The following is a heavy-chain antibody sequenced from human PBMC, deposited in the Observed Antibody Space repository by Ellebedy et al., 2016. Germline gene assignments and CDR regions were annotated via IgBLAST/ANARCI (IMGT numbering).Heavy chain of an antibody. CDR1: GFTFSTYW. Sequence: GESLKISCAASGFTFSTYWMSWVRQAPGKGLEWVANIKHDGSDKYYMDSVKGRFTISRDNAKNSLYLQINSLRAEDTAVYYCARDSPGYGAYVNWGQGTLVTVSS. D-gene: IGHD4/OR15-4a*01. CDR2: IKHDGSDK. V-gene: IGHV3-7*01. J-gene: IGHJ4*02. CDR3: ARDSPGYGAYVN.